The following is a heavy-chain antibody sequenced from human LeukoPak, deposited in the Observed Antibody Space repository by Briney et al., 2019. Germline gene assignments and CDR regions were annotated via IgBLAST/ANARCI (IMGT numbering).Heavy chain of an antibody. CDR2: IIPIFGTA. D-gene: IGHD3-22*01. V-gene: IGHV1-69*06. CDR3: ARDRGDYYDSSGFFDY. CDR1: GCTFSSYA. Sequence: VASVKVSCKASGCTFSSYAISWVRQAPGQGLEWMGGIIPIFGTANYAQKFQGRVTITADKSTSTAYMELSSLRSEDTAVYYCARDRGDYYDSSGFFDYWGQGPLVTVSS. J-gene: IGHJ4*02.